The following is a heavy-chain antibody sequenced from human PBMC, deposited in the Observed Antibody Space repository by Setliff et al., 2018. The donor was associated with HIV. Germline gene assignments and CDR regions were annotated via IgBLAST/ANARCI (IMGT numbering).Heavy chain of an antibody. CDR1: GDSISTDY. CDR2: IYNSAST. CDR3: ARSRLHYYDSSGYYPSYFDY. J-gene: IGHJ4*02. V-gene: IGHV4-4*09. Sequence: PSETLSLTCTVSGDSISTDYWTWIRQPPGKGLEWIGYIYNSASTSYNPSLKSRVTISVDTSKNQFSLKLSSATAADTAVYYCARSRLHYYDSSGYYPSYFDYWGQGTLVTVSS. D-gene: IGHD3-22*01.